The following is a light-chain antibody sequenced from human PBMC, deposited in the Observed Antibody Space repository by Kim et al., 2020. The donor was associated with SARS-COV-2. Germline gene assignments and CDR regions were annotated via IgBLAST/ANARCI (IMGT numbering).Light chain of an antibody. Sequence: EIVLTQSPGTLSLSPGERATLSCRASQSISSSYFAWYQQRPGQAPRLLIYGTSSRATGIPDRFSGSGSGTDFTLTISRLEPEDFAVYFCQQYGGSPITFGPGTKVDSK. CDR1: QSISSSY. V-gene: IGKV3-20*01. CDR3: QQYGGSPIT. CDR2: GTS. J-gene: IGKJ3*01.